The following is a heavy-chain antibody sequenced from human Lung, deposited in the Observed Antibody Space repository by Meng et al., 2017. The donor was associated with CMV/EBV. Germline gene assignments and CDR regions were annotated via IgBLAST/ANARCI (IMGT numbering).Heavy chain of an antibody. V-gene: IGHV3-21*01. CDR1: GFRFDDCG. Sequence: ESXKISXAASGFRFDDCGMHWVRQTPGKGLEWVSSISSSSSYIYYADSVKGRFTISRDNAKNSLYLQMNSLRAEDTDVYYCARDHYDFWSGYYLYYYYGMDVWGQGTTVXVSS. CDR3: ARDHYDFWSGYYLYYYYGMDV. CDR2: ISSSSSYI. J-gene: IGHJ6*02. D-gene: IGHD3-3*01.